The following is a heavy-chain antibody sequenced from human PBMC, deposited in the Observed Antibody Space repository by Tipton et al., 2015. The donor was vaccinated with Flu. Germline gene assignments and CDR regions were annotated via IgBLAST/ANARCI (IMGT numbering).Heavy chain of an antibody. J-gene: IGHJ4*02. Sequence: TLSLTCTVSGGSISSYYWSWIRQPPGKGLEWIGYIYYSGSTNYNPSLKSRVTISVDTSKNQFSLKLSSVTAADTAVYYCARRSATIFGVVTTYYFDYWGQGTLVTVSS. V-gene: IGHV4-59*07. CDR3: ARRSATIFGVVTTYYFDY. CDR2: IYYSGST. D-gene: IGHD3-3*01. CDR1: GGSISSYY.